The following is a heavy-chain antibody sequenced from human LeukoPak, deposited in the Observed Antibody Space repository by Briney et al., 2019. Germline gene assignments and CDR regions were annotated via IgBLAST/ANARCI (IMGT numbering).Heavy chain of an antibody. CDR1: GFPFNAYW. V-gene: IGHV3-7*03. D-gene: IGHD1-26*01. J-gene: IGHJ4*02. Sequence: QSGGSLRLSCAASGFPFNAYWMTWVRQAPGKGLEWVANIRQDGDTKYYVDSVKGRFTISRDNAKNSLYLQMNSLRADDTAVYYCVKDSPPRYSGSPPAYWGQGTLVTVSS. CDR3: VKDSPPRYSGSPPAY. CDR2: IRQDGDTK.